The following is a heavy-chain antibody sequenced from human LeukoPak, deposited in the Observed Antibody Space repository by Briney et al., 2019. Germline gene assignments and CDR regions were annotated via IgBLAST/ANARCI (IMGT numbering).Heavy chain of an antibody. V-gene: IGHV3-21*01. CDR1: GFTFSSYS. D-gene: IGHD1-26*01. J-gene: IGHJ5*02. CDR2: ISSSSSYI. CDR3: ARDSKGGSYWFDP. Sequence: PGGSLRLSCAASGFTFSSYSMNWVRQAPGKGLEWVSSISSSSSYIYYADSVKGQFTISRDNAKNSLYLQMNSLRAEDTAVYYCARDSKGGSYWFDPWGQGTLVTVSS.